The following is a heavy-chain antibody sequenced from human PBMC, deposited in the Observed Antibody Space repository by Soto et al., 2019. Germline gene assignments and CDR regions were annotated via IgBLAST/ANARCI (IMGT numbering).Heavy chain of an antibody. J-gene: IGHJ5*02. D-gene: IGHD6-13*01. CDR3: ARDDSSPSRWFDP. V-gene: IGHV4-4*02. Sequence: TLSLTCTVSGGSIISSNCLWLVRHPPGKGLEWIGEIYHSGSTNYNPSLKSRVTISVDKSKNQFSLKLSSVTAADTAVYYCARDDSSPSRWFDPWGQGTLVTVSS. CDR2: IYHSGST. CDR1: GGSIISSNC.